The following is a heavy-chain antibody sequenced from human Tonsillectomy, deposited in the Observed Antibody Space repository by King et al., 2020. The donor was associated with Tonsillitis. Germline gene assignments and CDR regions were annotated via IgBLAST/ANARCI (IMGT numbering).Heavy chain of an antibody. Sequence: QLVQSGAEVKKPASSVKVSCKASGGTFSSYAISWVRQAPGQGLEWMGGIIPILGTANYAQKFQGRVTITADESTSTAYMELSSLRSEDTAVCFCARGGITMVRGVNHRPNWFDPWGQGTLVTVSS. D-gene: IGHD3-10*01. V-gene: IGHV1-69*12. CDR3: ARGGITMVRGVNHRPNWFDP. J-gene: IGHJ5*02. CDR2: IIPILGTA. CDR1: GGTFSSYA.